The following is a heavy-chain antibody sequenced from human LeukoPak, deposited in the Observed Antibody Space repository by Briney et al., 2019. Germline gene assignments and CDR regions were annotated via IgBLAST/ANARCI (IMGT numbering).Heavy chain of an antibody. CDR1: GDTFIRYG. CDR2: ISTGNGNT. Sequence: SVKVSCKASGDTFIRYGISWVRQAPGQGLEWMGWISTGNGNTNYGQKFQGRVTMTTDTSTGTGYMELRSLRSDDTAMYYCARANNWNYALGYWGQGTLVTVSS. J-gene: IGHJ4*02. D-gene: IGHD1-7*01. V-gene: IGHV1-18*01. CDR3: ARANNWNYALGY.